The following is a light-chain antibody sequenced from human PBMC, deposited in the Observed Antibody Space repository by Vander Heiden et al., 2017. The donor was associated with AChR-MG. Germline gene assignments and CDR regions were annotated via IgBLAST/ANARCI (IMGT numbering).Light chain of an antibody. CDR3: CSYAGSRVV. V-gene: IGLV2-23*02. CDR1: NSDVGSYNL. CDR2: EVS. J-gene: IGLJ3*02. Sequence: QSALTQPASVSGSPGQSITISCTGTNSDVGSYNLVSWFQQHPGKAPKLMIYEVSKRPSGVSNRFSGSKSGNTASLTISGLQAEDEADYYCCSYAGSRVVFGGGTKLTVL.